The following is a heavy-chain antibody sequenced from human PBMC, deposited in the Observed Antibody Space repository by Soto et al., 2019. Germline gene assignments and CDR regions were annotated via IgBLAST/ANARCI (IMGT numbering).Heavy chain of an antibody. J-gene: IGHJ4*02. CDR2: ISHDGRIK. CDR1: EFTFNRHA. Sequence: ESGGGVVQPGRSLRLSCAASEFTFNRHAMHWVRQAPGKGLEWVAVISHDGRIKYYADSVKGRFTISRDNSMNTLDPQMNSLRAEDTAIYFCARVSGHVYATLHGPFDYWGQGTLVTVSS. V-gene: IGHV3-30*04. D-gene: IGHD2-8*01. CDR3: ARVSGHVYATLHGPFDY.